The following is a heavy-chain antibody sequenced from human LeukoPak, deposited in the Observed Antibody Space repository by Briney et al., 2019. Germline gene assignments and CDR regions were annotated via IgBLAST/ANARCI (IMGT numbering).Heavy chain of an antibody. J-gene: IGHJ4*02. CDR3: ARDLSMATIASWVDY. D-gene: IGHD5-12*01. CDR2: ISACNGNT. CDR1: GYTFTSYG. V-gene: IGHV1-18*01. Sequence: ASVTVSCKASGYTFTSYGISWVRQAPGQGLEWMGWISACNGNTNYAQKLQGRVTMTTDTSTSTAYMELRSLRSDDTAVYYCARDLSMATIASWVDYWGQGTLVTVSS.